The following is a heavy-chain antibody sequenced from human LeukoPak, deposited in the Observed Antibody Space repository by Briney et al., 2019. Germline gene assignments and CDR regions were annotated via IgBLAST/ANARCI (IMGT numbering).Heavy chain of an antibody. J-gene: IGHJ4*02. D-gene: IGHD6-13*01. CDR1: GFTFSSYG. CDR3: AKDPIAAAGTLDY. Sequence: GGSLRLSCAASGFTFSSYGMHWVRQAPGKGLEWVAFIRYDGSNKYYADSVKGRFTTSRDNSKNTLYLQMNSLRAEDTAVYYCAKDPIAAAGTLDYWGQGTLVTVSS. CDR2: IRYDGSNK. V-gene: IGHV3-30*02.